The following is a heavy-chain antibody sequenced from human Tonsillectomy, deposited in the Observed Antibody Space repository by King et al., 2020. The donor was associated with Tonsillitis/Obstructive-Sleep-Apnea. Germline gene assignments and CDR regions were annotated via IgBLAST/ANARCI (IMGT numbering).Heavy chain of an antibody. CDR1: GYTFTSYA. Sequence: VQLVQSGAEVKKPGASVKVSCKASGYTFTSYAMHWVRQAPGQRLEWMGWLNAGNGNTKYSQKFQGRVTITRNTSASTAYMELSSLRSEDTAIYYCAIPWSCYYCFDYWGQGTLVTVSS. D-gene: IGHD3-3*01. CDR3: AIPWSCYYCFDY. J-gene: IGHJ4*02. V-gene: IGHV1-3*01. CDR2: LNAGNGNT.